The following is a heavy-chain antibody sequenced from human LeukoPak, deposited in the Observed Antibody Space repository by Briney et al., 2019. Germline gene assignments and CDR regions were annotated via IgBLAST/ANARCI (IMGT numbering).Heavy chain of an antibody. CDR3: ATFCVYDLLECFDY. V-gene: IGHV1-24*01. CDR1: GDNLSELT. CDR2: FDPEEGER. D-gene: IGHD5/OR15-5a*01. Sequence: GASVKVSCKVSGDNLSELTVHWVRQAPGKGVEWIGGFDPEEGERLYAQKFEGRVTMTEDTSTDTAYMQLTSLRSEDTAVYYCATFCVYDLLECFDYRGQGTLVTVSS. J-gene: IGHJ4*02.